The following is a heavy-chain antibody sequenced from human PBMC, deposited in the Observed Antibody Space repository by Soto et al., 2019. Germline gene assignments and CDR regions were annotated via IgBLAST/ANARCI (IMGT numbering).Heavy chain of an antibody. Sequence: QLQLQESGSGLVKPSQTLSLTCAVSGGYISSSGYSWSWIRQLPGKGLEWIGYIYHSGSTYYNPSLKSRVTISVDRSKNQFSLKLSSVTAADTAVYYCAAGGGLPRYYWGQGTLVTVSS. J-gene: IGHJ4*02. V-gene: IGHV4-30-2*01. CDR1: GGYISSSGYS. CDR2: IYHSGST. CDR3: AAGGGLPRYY. D-gene: IGHD5-12*01.